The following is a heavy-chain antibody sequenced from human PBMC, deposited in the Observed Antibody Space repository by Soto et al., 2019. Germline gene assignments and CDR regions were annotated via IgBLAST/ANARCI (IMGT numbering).Heavy chain of an antibody. CDR1: GGSFSGYY. CDR2: INHSGSN. D-gene: IGHD6-13*01. V-gene: IGHV4-34*01. CDR3: ARGGIAAAGFLDY. J-gene: IGHJ4*02. Sequence: QVQLQQWGAGLLKPSETLSLTCAVYGGSFSGYYWSWIRQPPGKGLEWIGEINHSGSNNYNPALKKRVTISVDTYKNHFSLNLSSVTAADTAMYYCARGGIAAAGFLDYWGQVPLVTVSS.